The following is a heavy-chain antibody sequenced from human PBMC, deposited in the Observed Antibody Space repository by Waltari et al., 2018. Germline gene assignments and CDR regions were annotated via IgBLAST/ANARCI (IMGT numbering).Heavy chain of an antibody. J-gene: IGHJ4*02. Sequence: QLQLQESGPGLVTPSETLSLTCTVSGGSISSSSYYWGWIRQPPGKGLEWIGRIYYRGSTYYNPSLKSRVTISVDTSKNQFSLKLSSVTAADTAVYYCARVYEMADFDYWGQGTLVTVSS. CDR3: ARVYEMADFDY. CDR2: IYYRGST. D-gene: IGHD2-8*01. V-gene: IGHV4-39*07. CDR1: GGSISSSSYY.